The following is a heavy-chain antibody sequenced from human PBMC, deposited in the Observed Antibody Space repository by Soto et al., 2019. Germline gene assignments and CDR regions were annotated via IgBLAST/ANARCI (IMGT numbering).Heavy chain of an antibody. CDR2: IIPSFGTA. CDR3: ASEDNYYDSSGYRAPAWYTWFDP. CDR1: GYTFTSYA. J-gene: IGHJ5*02. V-gene: IGHV1-69*13. Sequence: ASVKVSCKASGYTFTSYAMHWVRQAPGQRLEWMGWIIPSFGTANYAQKFQGRVTITADESTSTAYMELSSLRSEDTAVYYCASEDNYYDSSGYRAPAWYTWFDPWGQGTLVTVSS. D-gene: IGHD3-22*01.